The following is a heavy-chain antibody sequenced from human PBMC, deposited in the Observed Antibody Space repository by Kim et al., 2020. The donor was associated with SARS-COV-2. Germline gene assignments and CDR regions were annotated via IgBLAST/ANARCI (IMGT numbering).Heavy chain of an antibody. J-gene: IGHJ6*03. Sequence: GGSLRLSCTASGFTFGDYTMSWVRQAPGKGLEWVGFSRSKAYGGTKEYAASVKGRFTISRDDSKSIAYLQMNSLKTEDTAVNYCTRDYYDFWSRTHWYMDVWGKGTTVTGSS. CDR2: SRSKAYGGTK. CDR3: TRDYYDFWSRTHWYMDV. D-gene: IGHD3-3*01. V-gene: IGHV3-49*04. CDR1: GFTFGDYT.